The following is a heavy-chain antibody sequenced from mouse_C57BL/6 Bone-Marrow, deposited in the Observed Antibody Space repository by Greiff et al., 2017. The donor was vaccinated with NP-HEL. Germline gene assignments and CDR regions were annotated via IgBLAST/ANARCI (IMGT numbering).Heavy chain of an antibody. CDR3: ARSSTVVDWYFDV. CDR1: GYTFTSYD. Sequence: QVQLQQSGPELVKPGASVKLSCKASGYTFTSYDINWVKQRPGRGLEWIGWIYPRDGSTKYNEKYKGKATLTVDTSSSTAYMELHSLTSEDSAVYFCARSSTVVDWYFDVWGTGTTVTVSS. CDR2: IYPRDGST. V-gene: IGHV1-85*01. D-gene: IGHD1-1*01. J-gene: IGHJ1*03.